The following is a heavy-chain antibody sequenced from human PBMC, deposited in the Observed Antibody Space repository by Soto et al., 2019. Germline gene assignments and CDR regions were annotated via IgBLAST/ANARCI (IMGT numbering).Heavy chain of an antibody. CDR2: VYYSGST. J-gene: IGHJ2*01. Sequence: QLQESGPGLVMPSQTLSLTCTVSGASINNNDYYWSWIRQTPGKGLEWIGYVYYSGSTDYIPSLKSRLSMSIDKSQNQFTLKLNSVIAADTATYYCARMSYFYDKWYFDLWGRGTLVTVSS. CDR3: ARMSYFYDKWYFDL. V-gene: IGHV4-30-4*01. CDR1: GASINNNDYY. D-gene: IGHD3-22*01.